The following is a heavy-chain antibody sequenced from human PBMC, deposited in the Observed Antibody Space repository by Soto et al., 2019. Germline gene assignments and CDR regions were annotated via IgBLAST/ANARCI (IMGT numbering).Heavy chain of an antibody. CDR1: GGSFSAYY. J-gene: IGHJ4*02. CDR2: INHSGST. V-gene: IGHV4-34*01. CDR3: ARTSRFEY. Sequence: QVLLQQWGAGLLKPSETLSLTCAVYGGSFSAYYWRWIRQPPGKGLEGIGEINHSGSTNYYPSLKSRVTRSVDTFKNQISLKLSSVTAADTDVYYCARTSRFEYWGRGTRVTVSS. D-gene: IGHD6-6*01.